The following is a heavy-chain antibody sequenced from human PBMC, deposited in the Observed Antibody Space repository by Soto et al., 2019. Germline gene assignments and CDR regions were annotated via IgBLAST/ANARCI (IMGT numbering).Heavy chain of an antibody. CDR3: AREPPNTSLFDC. J-gene: IGHJ4*02. CDR2: IKSSGDIT. Sequence: QVQLVQSGAEVTKPGASVKISCKTSGYTFSTNHMHWVRLAPGQGLEWVGIIKSSGDITLYAQKFQGRVTMSKDTSTSTVYMEVSSLRSEDTAVYYCAREPPNTSLFDCWGQGTQVTVSS. V-gene: IGHV1-46*01. D-gene: IGHD7-27*01. CDR1: GYTFSTNH.